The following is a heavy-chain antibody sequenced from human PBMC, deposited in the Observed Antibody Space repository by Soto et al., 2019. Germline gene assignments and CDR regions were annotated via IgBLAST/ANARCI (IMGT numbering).Heavy chain of an antibody. Sequence: GESLKISCKGSGYSFTSYWIGWVRQMPGKGLEWMGIIYPGDSDTRYSPSFQGQVTISADKSISTAYLQWSSLKASDTAMYYCARRYYDILTGYYSKDWFDPWGQGTLVTVSS. CDR3: ARRYYDILTGYYSKDWFDP. D-gene: IGHD3-9*01. CDR2: IYPGDSDT. V-gene: IGHV5-51*01. J-gene: IGHJ5*02. CDR1: GYSFTSYW.